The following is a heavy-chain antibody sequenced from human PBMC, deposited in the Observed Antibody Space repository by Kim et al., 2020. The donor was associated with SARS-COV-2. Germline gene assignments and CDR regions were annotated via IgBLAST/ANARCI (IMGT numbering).Heavy chain of an antibody. V-gene: IGHV4-39*01. CDR2: VYYSGST. CDR3: ARRSGASFDY. Sequence: SETLSLTCTVYDGSISSTGHYWGWIRQPPGKGLEWIASVYYSGSTYYNPSLKSRVTISVDTSRNQFSLKLTSVTAADTAVYYCARRSGASFDYWGQGILV. D-gene: IGHD2-15*01. CDR1: DGSISSTGHY. J-gene: IGHJ4*02.